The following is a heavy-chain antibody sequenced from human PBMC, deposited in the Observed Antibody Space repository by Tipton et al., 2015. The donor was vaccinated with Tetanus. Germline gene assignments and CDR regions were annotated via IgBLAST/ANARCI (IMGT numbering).Heavy chain of an antibody. CDR2: IFYTGRT. V-gene: IGHV4-39*01. CDR3: AGLYYYDSASYPLY. D-gene: IGHD3-10*01. CDR1: GGSISSSRYY. J-gene: IGHJ4*02. Sequence: TLSLTCIVSGGSISSSRYYWGWVRQPPGKGLEWIGSIFYTGRTYYNPSLKSRVTMSADTAKNQFSLSLRSVTAADTAVFYCAGLYYYDSASYPLYWGQGTLVTVSS.